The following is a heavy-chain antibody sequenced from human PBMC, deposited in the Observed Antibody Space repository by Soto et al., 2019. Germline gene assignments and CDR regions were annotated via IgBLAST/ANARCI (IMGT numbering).Heavy chain of an antibody. CDR3: ARVSTVVTLGMWGKYNWFDP. CDR2: IYYSGST. D-gene: IGHD4-17*01. V-gene: IGHV4-30-4*01. CDR1: GGSISSGDYY. J-gene: IGHJ5*02. Sequence: QVQLQESGPGLVKPSQTLSLTCTVSGGSISSGDYYWSWIRQPPGKGLEWIGYIYYSGSTYYNPSLKSRVTISVDTSKDQFSLKLSSVTAADTAVYYCARVSTVVTLGMWGKYNWFDPWGQGTLVTVSS.